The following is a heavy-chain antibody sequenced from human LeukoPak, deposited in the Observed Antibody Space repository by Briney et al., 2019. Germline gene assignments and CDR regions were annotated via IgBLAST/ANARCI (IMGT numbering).Heavy chain of an antibody. D-gene: IGHD1-26*01. V-gene: IGHV4-38-2*01. CDR3: ASPWRIIVRATSDAFDV. CDR2: IYHSGST. Sequence: PSETLSLTCAVSGYSITSGYYWGWIRQPPGKGLGWIGTIYHSGSTYYNPSLKSRVTISVDTSKNQFSLKLTSVTATDTAVYYCASPWRIIVRATSDAFDVWGQGTMVTVSS. CDR1: GYSITSGYY. J-gene: IGHJ3*01.